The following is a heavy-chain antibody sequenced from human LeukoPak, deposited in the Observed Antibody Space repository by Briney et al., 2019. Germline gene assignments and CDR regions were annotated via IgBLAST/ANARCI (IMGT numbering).Heavy chain of an antibody. Sequence: ASVKVSCKASGYTFTSYGISWVRQAPGQGLEWMGWISAYNGNTNYAQKLQGRVTMTTDTSTSTAYMELRSLRSDDTAVYYCARDLLPSSTVVTKGDDAFDIWGQGTMVTVSS. V-gene: IGHV1-18*01. CDR2: ISAYNGNT. J-gene: IGHJ3*02. CDR3: ARDLLPSSTVVTKGDDAFDI. D-gene: IGHD4-23*01. CDR1: GYTFTSYG.